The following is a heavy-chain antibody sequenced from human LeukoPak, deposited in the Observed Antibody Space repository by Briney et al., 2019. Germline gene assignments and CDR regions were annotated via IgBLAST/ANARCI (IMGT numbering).Heavy chain of an antibody. Sequence: GGSLRLSCAASGFTFSSYAMSWVRQAPGKGLEWVSAVSGSGSSTYYADSVKGRFTIFRGNSKNTLYLQVNSLRAEDTAVYYCAKAHYDDYGDRFDYWGQGTLVTVSS. D-gene: IGHD4-17*01. CDR2: VSGSGSST. J-gene: IGHJ4*02. V-gene: IGHV3-23*01. CDR1: GFTFSSYA. CDR3: AKAHYDDYGDRFDY.